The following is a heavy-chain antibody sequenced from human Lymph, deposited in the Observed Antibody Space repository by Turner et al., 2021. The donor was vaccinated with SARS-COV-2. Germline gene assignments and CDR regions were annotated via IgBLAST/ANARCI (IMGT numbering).Heavy chain of an antibody. CDR1: GFTFSSCS. D-gene: IGHD6-25*01. Sequence: EVQLVESGGGLVKPGGSLRLSCAASGFTFSSCSMNWVRQAPGKGLEWVSSITSSSSYIYYADSVKGRFTISRDNAKKSLYLQMNSLRAEDTAVYYCARGGRPPWQRLGLGNFDYWGQGTLVTVSS. J-gene: IGHJ4*02. CDR3: ARGGRPPWQRLGLGNFDY. CDR2: ITSSSSYI. V-gene: IGHV3-21*01.